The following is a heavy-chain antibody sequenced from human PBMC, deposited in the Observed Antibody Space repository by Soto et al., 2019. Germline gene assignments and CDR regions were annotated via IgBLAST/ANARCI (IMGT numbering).Heavy chain of an antibody. Sequence: LRLSCEVSGFALSMYSMTWVRQAPGKGLEWVAKIPQEGSDGHYADSVKGRFTISRDNAKNSVYLQMNSLRAEDTAVYYFARDQLKMPAHDFFYGSDVWGQGAKVTVSS. J-gene: IGHJ6*02. CDR3: ARDQLKMPAHDFFYGSDV. V-gene: IGHV3-7*01. CDR2: IPQEGSDG. D-gene: IGHD2-2*01. CDR1: GFALSMYS.